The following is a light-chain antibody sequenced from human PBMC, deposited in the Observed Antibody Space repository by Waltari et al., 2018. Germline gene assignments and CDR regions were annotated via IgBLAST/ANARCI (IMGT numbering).Light chain of an antibody. J-gene: IGLJ3*02. CDR2: EVN. CDR3: SSYASSITPNWV. V-gene: IGLV2-14*01. Sequence: QSALTQPASVSGSPAQSITISSTRTSSDIGGYNYVSWYQQHPGKAPKLMIYEVNERPSGLSNLSSGSKSGNTASLTISGLQAEHEADYYCSSYASSITPNWVFGGGTKLTVL. CDR1: SSDIGGYNY.